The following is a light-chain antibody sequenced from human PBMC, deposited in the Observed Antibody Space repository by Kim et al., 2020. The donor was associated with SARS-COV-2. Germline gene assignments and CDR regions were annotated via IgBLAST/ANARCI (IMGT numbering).Light chain of an antibody. J-gene: IGKJ1*01. CDR2: GAS. Sequence: SPGERATLSCRASKSVSSNLSWYQQEPGQAPRLLIYGASTRATGIPARFSGSGSGTEFTLTISSLQSEDFAVYYCQQYNNWPPVTFGQGTKVDIK. CDR3: QQYNNWPPVT. V-gene: IGKV3-15*01. CDR1: KSVSSN.